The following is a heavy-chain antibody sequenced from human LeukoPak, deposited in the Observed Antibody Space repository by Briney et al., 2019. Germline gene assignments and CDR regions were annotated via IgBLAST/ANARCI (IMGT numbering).Heavy chain of an antibody. CDR2: ISAYNGNT. J-gene: IGHJ3*02. Sequence: ASVKVSCKASGYTFTSYDINWVRQATGQGLEWMGWISAYNGNTNYAQKLQGRVTMTTDTSTSTAYMELRSLRSDDTAVYYCARGLLRYFDWSDAFDIWGQGTMVTVSS. V-gene: IGHV1-18*01. CDR3: ARGLLRYFDWSDAFDI. D-gene: IGHD3-9*01. CDR1: GYTFTSYD.